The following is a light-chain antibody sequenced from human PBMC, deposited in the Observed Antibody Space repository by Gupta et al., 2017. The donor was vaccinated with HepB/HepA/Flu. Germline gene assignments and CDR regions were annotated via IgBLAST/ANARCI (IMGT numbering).Light chain of an antibody. J-gene: IGKJ2*01. V-gene: IGKV1-39*01. CDR1: QSISSY. Sequence: DIQMTQSLSSLSASVGDRVTITCRASQSISSYLNWYQQKPGKAPKLLIYAASSLQSGVPSRFSGSGSGTDFTLTIRSLQPEDFATYYCQQSYSTPATFGQGTKLEIK. CDR2: AAS. CDR3: QQSYSTPAT.